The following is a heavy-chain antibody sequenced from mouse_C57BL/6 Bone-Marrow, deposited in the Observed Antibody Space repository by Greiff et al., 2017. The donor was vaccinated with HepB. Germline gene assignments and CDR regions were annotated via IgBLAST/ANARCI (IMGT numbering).Heavy chain of an antibody. Sequence: VQLQQSGAELARPGASVKLSCKASGYTFTSYGISWVKQRTGQGLEWIGEIYPRSGNNYYNEKFKGKATLTADKSSSTAYMELRSLTSEASAVYFCARRKDLSRDYWGQGTTLTVSS. CDR3: ARRKDLSRDY. J-gene: IGHJ2*01. V-gene: IGHV1-81*01. CDR1: GYTFTSYG. CDR2: IYPRSGNN.